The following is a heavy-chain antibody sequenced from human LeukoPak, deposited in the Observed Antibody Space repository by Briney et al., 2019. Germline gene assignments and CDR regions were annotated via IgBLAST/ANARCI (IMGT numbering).Heavy chain of an antibody. V-gene: IGHV4-39*02. CDR2: IYYSGST. Sequence: PSETLSLTCTVSGDSISSSSYYWGWIRQPPGKGLEWIASIYYSGSTYYNPSLKSRVTISVDTSKNQFSLKLSSVTAADTAVYYCARDHYDSSSYYYFDYWGQGTLVTVSS. CDR1: GDSISSSSYY. J-gene: IGHJ4*02. D-gene: IGHD3-22*01. CDR3: ARDHYDSSSYYYFDY.